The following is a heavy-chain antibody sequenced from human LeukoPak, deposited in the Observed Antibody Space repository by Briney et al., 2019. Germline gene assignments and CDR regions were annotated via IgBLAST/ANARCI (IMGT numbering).Heavy chain of an antibody. D-gene: IGHD3-10*01. Sequence: SETLSLTCAVYGGSFSGYYWSWIRQPPGKELEWIGEINHSGSTNYNPSLKSRVTISVDTSKNQFSLKLSSVTAADTAVYYCARGYDYGSASTYHWFDPWGQGTLVTVSS. CDR1: GGSFSGYY. V-gene: IGHV4-34*01. CDR3: ARGYDYGSASTYHWFDP. CDR2: INHSGST. J-gene: IGHJ5*02.